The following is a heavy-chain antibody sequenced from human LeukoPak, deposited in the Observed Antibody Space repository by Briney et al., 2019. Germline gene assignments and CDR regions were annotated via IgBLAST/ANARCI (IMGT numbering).Heavy chain of an antibody. Sequence: PGGSLRLSCAASGFTFSDSAIHWVRQASGKGLEWVGRIRGKGFSDPPAYAASVKDRFTISRDDSESTAYLQMNSLKAEVTAVYYCTVPQSGGNWFDPWGPGTQVTVSS. D-gene: IGHD3-16*01. CDR2: IRGKGFSDPP. CDR3: TVPQSGGNWFDP. V-gene: IGHV3-73*01. CDR1: GFTFSDSA. J-gene: IGHJ5*02.